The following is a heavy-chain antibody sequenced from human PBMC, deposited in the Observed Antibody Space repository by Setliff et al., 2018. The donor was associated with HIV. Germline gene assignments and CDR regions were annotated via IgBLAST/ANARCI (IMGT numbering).Heavy chain of an antibody. CDR2: ISTYNGNT. Sequence: ASVKVSCKASGYTFTSYYMHWVRQAPGQGPEWMGWISTYNGNTNYAQKFQGRVTMTTDTSTSTVYMELRSLRSDDTAVYYCAKDPSVTVTTIWGQGTMVTVSS. D-gene: IGHD4-17*01. V-gene: IGHV1-18*04. CDR3: AKDPSVTVTTI. CDR1: GYTFTSYY. J-gene: IGHJ3*02.